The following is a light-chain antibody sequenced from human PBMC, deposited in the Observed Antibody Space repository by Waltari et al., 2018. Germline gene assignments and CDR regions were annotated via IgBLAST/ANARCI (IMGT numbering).Light chain of an antibody. CDR1: FIGSYS. CDR3: QVCDSSNEHGV. J-gene: IGLJ3*02. V-gene: IGLV3-21*01. CDR2: YDS. Sequence: SYVLTQPPSVSVAPGKTARITCGGNFIGSYSVHWYQQKPGQAPVLVMQYDSDRPSGLPERFSGSNSGSTATLTISRVEAGDEADYYCQVCDSSNEHGVFGGGTKLTVL.